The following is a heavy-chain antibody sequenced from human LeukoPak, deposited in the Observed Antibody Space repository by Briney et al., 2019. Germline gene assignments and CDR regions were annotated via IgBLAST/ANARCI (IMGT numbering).Heavy chain of an antibody. Sequence: GGSLRLSCAASGFTFSNYWMHWVRQAPGKGLVWVSRIDNGGSDTRHADSVKGRFTISRDNAKNTLYLQMNSLRAEDTAVYYCARRYSYGYYYYYYYMDVWGKGTTVTVSS. J-gene: IGHJ6*03. D-gene: IGHD5-18*01. CDR3: ARRYSYGYYYYYYYMDV. CDR2: IDNGGSDT. V-gene: IGHV3-74*01. CDR1: GFTFSNYW.